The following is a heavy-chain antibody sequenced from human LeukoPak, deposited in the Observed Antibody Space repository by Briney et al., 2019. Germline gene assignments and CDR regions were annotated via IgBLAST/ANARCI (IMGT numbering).Heavy chain of an antibody. Sequence: SETLSLTCTVSGGSISSYYWSWIRQPPGKGLEWIGYIYYSGSTNYNPSLKSRVTISVDTSKNQFSLKLGSVTAADTAVYYCASTTVVSYYYYYMDVWGKGTTVTVSS. J-gene: IGHJ6*03. V-gene: IGHV4-59*01. D-gene: IGHD4-23*01. CDR3: ASTTVVSYYYYYMDV. CDR1: GGSISSYY. CDR2: IYYSGST.